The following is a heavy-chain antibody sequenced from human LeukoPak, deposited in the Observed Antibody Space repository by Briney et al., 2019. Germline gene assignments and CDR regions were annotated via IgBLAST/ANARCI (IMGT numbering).Heavy chain of an antibody. Sequence: SETLSLTCTVSGGSISSGSYYWSWIRQPAGKGLEWIGRIYTSGSTSYNPSLKSRVTISVDTSKNQFSLKLSSVTAADTAVYYCARDLWYYYDSSGYYHWYFDLWGRGTLVTVSS. CDR3: ARDLWYYYDSSGYYHWYFDL. D-gene: IGHD3-22*01. CDR2: IYTSGST. J-gene: IGHJ2*01. V-gene: IGHV4-61*02. CDR1: GGSISSGSYY.